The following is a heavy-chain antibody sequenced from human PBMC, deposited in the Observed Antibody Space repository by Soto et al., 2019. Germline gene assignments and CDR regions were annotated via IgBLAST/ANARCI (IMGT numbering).Heavy chain of an antibody. CDR1: GFTFSSYG. J-gene: IGHJ3*02. CDR2: ISSDGSNK. CDR3: AKNGGGDWEDAFDI. D-gene: IGHD2-21*02. Sequence: QVQLVESGGGVVQPGRSLRLSCAASGFTFSSYGMHWVRQAPGKGLEWVAVISSDGSNKYYADSVKGRFTISRDNSKNTLYLQMNSLRAEDTAVYYCAKNGGGDWEDAFDIWGQGTMVTVSS. V-gene: IGHV3-30*18.